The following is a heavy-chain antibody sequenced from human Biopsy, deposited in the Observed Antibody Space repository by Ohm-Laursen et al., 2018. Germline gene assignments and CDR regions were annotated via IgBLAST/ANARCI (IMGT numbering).Heavy chain of an antibody. CDR3: ARNTGWYGDLYYFDY. V-gene: IGHV1-46*01. Sequence: GASVKVSCKASGYSFTSYYMHWVRQAPGQGLEWMGMINPSGSTTSYPQIFRGRVTMTRDTSKSTVYMELSSLRSADTAVYLCARNTGWYGDLYYFDYWGQGTPVTVSS. J-gene: IGHJ4*02. CDR1: GYSFTSYY. D-gene: IGHD6-19*01. CDR2: INPSGSTT.